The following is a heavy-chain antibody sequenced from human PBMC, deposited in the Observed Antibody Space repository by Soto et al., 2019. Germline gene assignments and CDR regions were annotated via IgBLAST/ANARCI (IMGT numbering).Heavy chain of an antibody. D-gene: IGHD4-17*01. J-gene: IGHJ4*02. CDR2: ISAHNGKT. V-gene: IGHV1-18*01. CDR3: ARGRYGDY. CDR1: GYIFTSYG. Sequence: QAHLVQSGPEVKKPGASVKVSCKGSGYIFTSYGIAWVRQAPGQGLEWMGWISAHNGKTEYAQKFQGRVTVTRDTSTSTAYLDLRSRRSDDKALYDCARGRYGDYWGQGALVTVSS.